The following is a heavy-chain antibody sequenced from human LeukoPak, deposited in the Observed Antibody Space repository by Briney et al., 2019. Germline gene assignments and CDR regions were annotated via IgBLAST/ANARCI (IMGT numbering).Heavy chain of an antibody. Sequence: ASVKVSCKASGGTFSSYAISWVRQAPGQGLEWMGRITPILGIANYAQKFQGRVTITADKSTSTAYMELSSLRSEDTAVYYCASGYSYAYLSWYWGQGTLVTVTS. CDR3: ASGYSYAYLSWY. CDR2: ITPILGIA. CDR1: GGTFSSYA. V-gene: IGHV1-69*04. D-gene: IGHD5-18*01. J-gene: IGHJ4*02.